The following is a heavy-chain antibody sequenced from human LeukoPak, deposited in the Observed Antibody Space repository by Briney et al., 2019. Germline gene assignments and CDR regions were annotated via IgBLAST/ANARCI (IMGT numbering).Heavy chain of an antibody. V-gene: IGHV4-34*01. D-gene: IGHD3-3*01. CDR2: IHHSGRT. CDR3: ARDHLANLASRLFDP. Sequence: PSETLSLTCGVYGGSFSGYYWSWIRQPPGKGLEWIGSIHHSGRTYYNPSLKSRVTISVDTSKNQFSLKLSSVTAADTAVYYCARDHLANLASRLFDPWGQGTLVTVSS. J-gene: IGHJ5*02. CDR1: GGSFSGYY.